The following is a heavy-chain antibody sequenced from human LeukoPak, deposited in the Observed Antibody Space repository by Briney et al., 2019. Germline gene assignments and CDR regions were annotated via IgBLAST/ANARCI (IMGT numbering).Heavy chain of an antibody. CDR1: GGSISNYY. V-gene: IGHV4-4*09. Sequence: SETLSLTCTVSGGSISNYYWSWIRQPPGKGLEWIGYIYTSGSTNYNPSLKSRVTISVDTSKNQFSLKLSSVTAADTAVYYCARASYYDPPRAYYYYMDVWGKGTTVTVSS. CDR3: ARASYYDPPRAYYYYMDV. J-gene: IGHJ6*03. D-gene: IGHD3-3*01. CDR2: IYTSGST.